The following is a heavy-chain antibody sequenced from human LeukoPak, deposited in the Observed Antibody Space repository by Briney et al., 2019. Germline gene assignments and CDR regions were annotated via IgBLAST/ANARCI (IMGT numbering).Heavy chain of an antibody. J-gene: IGHJ4*02. CDR1: GYTFTSYG. Sequence: GASVKVSCKASGYTFTSYGISWVRQAAGQGLEWMGWISAYNGNTNYAQKLQGRVTMTTDTSTSTAYMELRSLRSDDTAVYYCARHRVVVPAAIYGYWGQGTLVTVSS. CDR3: ARHRVVVPAAIYGY. CDR2: ISAYNGNT. D-gene: IGHD2-2*01. V-gene: IGHV1-18*01.